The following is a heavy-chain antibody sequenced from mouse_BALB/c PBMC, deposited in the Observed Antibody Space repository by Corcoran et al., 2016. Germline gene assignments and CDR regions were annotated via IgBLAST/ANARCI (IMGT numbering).Heavy chain of an antibody. CDR3: ARGVDVYN. CDR1: RYTFSSYW. V-gene: IGHV1-9*01. Sequence: HVQLQQSGAELMKPGASVKLSCKATRYTFSSYWIEWVKQRPVHGLEWIGEILPGSGSTNYNEKFKGKSTFTAAPSSNTSYIQLSSLTSEDSAVYYCARGVDVYNWGQGTLVTVSA. J-gene: IGHJ3*01. D-gene: IGHD2-3*01. CDR2: ILPGSGST.